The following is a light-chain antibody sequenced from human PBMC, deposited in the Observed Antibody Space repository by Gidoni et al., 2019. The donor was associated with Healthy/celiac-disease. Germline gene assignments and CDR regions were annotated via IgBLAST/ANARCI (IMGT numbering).Light chain of an antibody. V-gene: IGKV1-33*01. Sequence: DIQMTQSPSSLSASVGDRVTITCQASQVISNYLNWYQQKPGKAPKILIYDASNFETGVPSRFSGSGSGTDFTFTISSMQPEDIATYYCQQYDNLPLTFGGGTKVEIK. J-gene: IGKJ4*01. CDR3: QQYDNLPLT. CDR2: DAS. CDR1: QVISNY.